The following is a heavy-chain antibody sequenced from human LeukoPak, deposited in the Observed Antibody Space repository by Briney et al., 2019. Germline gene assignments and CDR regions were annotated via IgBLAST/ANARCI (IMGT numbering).Heavy chain of an antibody. CDR2: IYPGDSDT. CDR3: ARAITFGGVIGYFDY. CDR1: GYSFTSYW. V-gene: IGHV5-51*01. D-gene: IGHD3-16*02. J-gene: IGHJ4*02. Sequence: GESLKISCKGSGYSFTSYWIGWVRQMPGKGLEWMGIIYPGDSDTRYSPSVQGQVTISADKSISTAYLQWSSLKASDTAMYYCARAITFGGVIGYFDYWGQGTLVTVSS.